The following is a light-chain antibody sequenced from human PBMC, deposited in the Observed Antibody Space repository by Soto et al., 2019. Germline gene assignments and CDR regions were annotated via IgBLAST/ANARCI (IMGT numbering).Light chain of an antibody. V-gene: IGKV1-8*01. CDR3: QQYYSYRSLT. CDR1: QGISSY. CDR2: AAS. J-gene: IGKJ4*01. Sequence: AIRMTQSPSSFSASTGDRVTITCRASQGISSYLAWYQQKPGKAPKLLIYAASTLQSGVPSRFSGSGSGTDFTLTISCLQSEGFATYYCQQYYSYRSLTFGGGTKVDIK.